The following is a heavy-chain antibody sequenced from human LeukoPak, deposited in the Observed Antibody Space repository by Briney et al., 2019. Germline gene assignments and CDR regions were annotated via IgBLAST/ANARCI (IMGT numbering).Heavy chain of an antibody. CDR3: ARDRMVVRGLENNAFDI. Sequence: SETLSLTCTVSGGSISSGSYYWSWIRQPAGKGLEWIGRIYTSGSTSYNPSLKSRVTISVDTSKNQFSLKLSSVTAADTAVYYCARDRMVVRGLENNAFDIWGQGTMVTVSS. CDR2: IYTSGST. D-gene: IGHD2-15*01. J-gene: IGHJ3*02. V-gene: IGHV4-61*02. CDR1: GGSISSGSYY.